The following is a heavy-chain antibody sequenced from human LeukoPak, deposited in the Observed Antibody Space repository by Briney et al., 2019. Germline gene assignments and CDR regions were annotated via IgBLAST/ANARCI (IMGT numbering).Heavy chain of an antibody. V-gene: IGHV3-9*01. CDR2: ISWNSGSI. Sequence: PGRSLRLSCAASGFTFDDYAMPWVRHAPGKGLGWVSGISWNSGSIVYADSVKGRFTISRDNAKNSLYLQMNSLRAEDTALYYCAKDMAAYYYASGNIDYWGQGTLVSVSS. CDR3: AKDMAAYYYASGNIDY. CDR1: GFTFDDYA. D-gene: IGHD3-10*01. J-gene: IGHJ4*02.